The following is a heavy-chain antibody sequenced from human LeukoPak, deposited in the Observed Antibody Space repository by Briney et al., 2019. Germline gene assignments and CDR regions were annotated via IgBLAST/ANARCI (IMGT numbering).Heavy chain of an antibody. Sequence: GGSLRLSCAASGFTFSSYSMNWVRQAPGKGLEWVSYISSSSTIYYADSVKGRFTISRDNAKNSLYLQMDSLRAEDTAVYYCARDVGGPRDYYGMDVWGQGTTVTVSS. CDR2: ISSSSTI. V-gene: IGHV3-48*01. D-gene: IGHD4-23*01. CDR3: ARDVGGPRDYYGMDV. J-gene: IGHJ6*02. CDR1: GFTFSSYS.